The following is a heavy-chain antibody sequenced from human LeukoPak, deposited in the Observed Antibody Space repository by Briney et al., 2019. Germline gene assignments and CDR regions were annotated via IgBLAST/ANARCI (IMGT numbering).Heavy chain of an antibody. Sequence: PSETLSLTCTISRGSISTYYWSWIRQTLGTTLEWIGNIHYTGRTRYNPSLESRVTMSLDTPKNEFSLRLTSMTAADSAVYYCARGRPDPQNSDYWDCWGQGILVTVSS. D-gene: IGHD3-22*01. CDR2: IHYTGRT. V-gene: IGHV4-59*13. CDR1: RGSISTYY. J-gene: IGHJ4*02. CDR3: ARGRPDPQNSDYWDC.